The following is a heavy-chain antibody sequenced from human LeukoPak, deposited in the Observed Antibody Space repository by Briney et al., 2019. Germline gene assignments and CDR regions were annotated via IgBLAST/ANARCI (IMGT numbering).Heavy chain of an antibody. V-gene: IGHV1-46*01. Sequence: ASVKVSCKASGYTFTSYYMHWVRQAPGQGLEWMGIINPSGGSTSYAQKFQGRVTLTRDTSTSTVYMELSSLRSEDTAVYYCARAAPGIPSPALWGQGTLVTVSS. CDR1: GYTFTSYY. D-gene: IGHD6-13*01. CDR3: ARAAPGIPSPAL. CDR2: INPSGGST. J-gene: IGHJ4*02.